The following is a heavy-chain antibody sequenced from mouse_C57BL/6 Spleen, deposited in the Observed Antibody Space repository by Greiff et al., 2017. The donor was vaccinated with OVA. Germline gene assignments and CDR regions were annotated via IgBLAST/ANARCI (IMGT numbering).Heavy chain of an antibody. J-gene: IGHJ2*01. V-gene: IGHV1-69*01. Sequence: QVQLQQPGAELVMPGASVKLSCKASGYTFTSYWMHWVKQRPGQGLEWIGEIDPSDSYTNYNQKFKGKSTLTVDKSSSTAYMQLSSLTSEDSAVYYCARGGTNGSTYCDYWGQGTTLTVSS. D-gene: IGHD1-1*01. CDR3: ARGGTNGSTYCDY. CDR1: GYTFTSYW. CDR2: IDPSDSYT.